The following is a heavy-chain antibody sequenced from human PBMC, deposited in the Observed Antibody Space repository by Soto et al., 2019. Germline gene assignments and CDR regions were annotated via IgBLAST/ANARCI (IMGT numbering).Heavy chain of an antibody. CDR3: AKDKRAVAGYDFDY. D-gene: IGHD6-19*01. Sequence: ESGGGLVQPGRSLRLSCAASGFTFDDYAMHWVRQAPGKGLEWVSGISWNSGSIGYADSVKGRFTISRDNAKNSLYLQMNSLRAEDTALYYCAKDKRAVAGYDFDYWGQGTLVTVSS. CDR2: ISWNSGSI. CDR1: GFTFDDYA. V-gene: IGHV3-9*01. J-gene: IGHJ4*02.